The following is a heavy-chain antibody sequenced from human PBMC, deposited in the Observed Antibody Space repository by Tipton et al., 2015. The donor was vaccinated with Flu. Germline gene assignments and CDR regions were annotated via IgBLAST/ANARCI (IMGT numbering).Heavy chain of an antibody. V-gene: IGHV4-4*07. CDR2: SYTSGST. J-gene: IGHJ3*02. D-gene: IGHD1-26*01. Sequence: TLSLTCTVSGGSISSYYWRWIRQPAGKGLEWIGRSYTSGSTNYNPSLKSRVTMSVDTSKNQFSLKLSSVTAADTAVYYCARGAGYSGSYRDAFDIWGQGTMVTVSS. CDR3: ARGAGYSGSYRDAFDI. CDR1: GGSISSYY.